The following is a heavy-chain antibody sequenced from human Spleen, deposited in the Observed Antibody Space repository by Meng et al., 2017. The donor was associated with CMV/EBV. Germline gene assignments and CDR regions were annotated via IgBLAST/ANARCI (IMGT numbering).Heavy chain of an antibody. CDR2: INHSGST. CDR3: ARGPTARRKAWFDP. J-gene: IGHJ5*02. Sequence: LPQLGAGLFLPSESPDLHCAGFGWSFCGYYLSWIRQPPGKGLEWIGEINHSGSTNYNPSLKSRVTISVDTSKNQFSLKLSSGTAADTAVYYCARGPTARRKAWFDPWGQGTLVTVSS. V-gene: IGHV4-34*01. CDR1: GWSFCGYY. D-gene: IGHD6-25*01.